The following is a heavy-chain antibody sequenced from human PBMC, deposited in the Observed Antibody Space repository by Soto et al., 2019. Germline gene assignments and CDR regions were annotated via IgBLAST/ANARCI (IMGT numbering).Heavy chain of an antibody. J-gene: IGHJ6*02. D-gene: IGHD4-17*01. V-gene: IGHV4-30-4*01. Sequence: SETLSLTCTVSGGSISSGDYYWSWIRQAPGKGLEWIGYIYYSGSTYYNPSLKSRVTISVDTSKDQFSLKLSSVTAADTAVYYRARDLGDYGDYGDYYGMDVWGQGTTVTVSS. CDR3: ARDLGDYGDYGDYYGMDV. CDR1: GGSISSGDYY. CDR2: IYYSGST.